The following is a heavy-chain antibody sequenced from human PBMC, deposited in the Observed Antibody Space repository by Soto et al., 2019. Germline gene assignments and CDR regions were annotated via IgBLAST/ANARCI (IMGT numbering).Heavy chain of an antibody. CDR2: IYPGDSDT. V-gene: IGHV5-51*01. J-gene: IGHJ4*02. Sequence: PGESLKISCMASGYSFSSNWIAWVRQMPGKGLEWMGIIYPGDSDTRYSPSFQGQVTISADKSITTAYLQWSSLEASDTAMYYCARQQYSNGYRMVDYWGQGTLVTVSS. CDR3: ARQQYSNGYRMVDY. CDR1: GYSFSSNW. D-gene: IGHD5-18*01.